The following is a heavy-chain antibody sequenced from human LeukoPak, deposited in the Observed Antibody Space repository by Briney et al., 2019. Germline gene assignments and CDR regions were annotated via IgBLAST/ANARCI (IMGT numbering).Heavy chain of an antibody. CDR2: ISSDASIT. Sequence: GGSLRLSCAASGFTFSTYWMHWVRHDPGKGLVWVSRISSDASITSYADPVKGRFTISRDNSKSTLYLQMNSLRAEDTAVYYCSKDLTSDFGGGFDPWGQGTLVTVSS. CDR3: SKDLTSDFGGGFDP. J-gene: IGHJ5*02. V-gene: IGHV3-74*01. CDR1: GFTFSTYW. D-gene: IGHD3-10*01.